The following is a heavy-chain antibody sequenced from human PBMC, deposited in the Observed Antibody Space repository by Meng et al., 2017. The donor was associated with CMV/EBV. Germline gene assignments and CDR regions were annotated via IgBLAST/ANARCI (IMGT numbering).Heavy chain of an antibody. CDR3: AKEYYYGSGSDAIYYYGMDV. Sequence: GRSLRLSCAASGFTSSSYGMHWVRQDPGKGLEWVAFIRYDGSNRYYADSVKGRFTISRDNSKHTLYLQMNSLRAEDTAVYYCAKEYYYGSGSDAIYYYGMDVWGQGTTVTVSS. CDR1: GFTSSSYG. V-gene: IGHV3-30*02. CDR2: IRYDGSNR. J-gene: IGHJ6*02. D-gene: IGHD3-10*01.